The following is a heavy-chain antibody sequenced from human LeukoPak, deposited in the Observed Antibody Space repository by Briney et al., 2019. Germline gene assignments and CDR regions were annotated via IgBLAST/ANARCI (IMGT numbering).Heavy chain of an antibody. CDR1: GYTFTSYD. D-gene: IGHD3-22*01. CDR3: ARSTYDSSGYRFDS. CDR2: MNPNSGNT. V-gene: IGHV1-8*01. Sequence: GASVKVSCKASGYTFTSYDINWVRQATGQGLEWMGWMNPNSGNTGYAQKFQGRVTMTRNNSISTAYMELSSLRSEDTALYYCARSTYDSSGYRFDSWGQGTLVTVSS. J-gene: IGHJ4*02.